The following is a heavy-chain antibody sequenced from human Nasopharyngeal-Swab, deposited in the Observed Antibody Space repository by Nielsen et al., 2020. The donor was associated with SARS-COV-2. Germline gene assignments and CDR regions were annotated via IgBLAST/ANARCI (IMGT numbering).Heavy chain of an antibody. Sequence: WIRQPPGKGLEWVGFIRSKAYGGTTEYAASVKGRFTISRDDSKSIAYLQMNSLKTEDTAVYHCTSGRDGYKNQIDYWGQGTLVTVSS. CDR2: IRSKAYGGTT. D-gene: IGHD5-24*01. CDR3: TSGRDGYKNQIDY. J-gene: IGHJ4*02. V-gene: IGHV3-49*02.